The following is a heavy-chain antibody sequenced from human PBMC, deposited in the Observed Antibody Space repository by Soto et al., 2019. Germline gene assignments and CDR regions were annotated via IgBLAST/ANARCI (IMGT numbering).Heavy chain of an antibody. CDR1: GFTFSSYA. Sequence: EVQLLESGGGLVQPGGSLRLSCAASGFTFSSYAMTWVRQAPGKGLEWVSALSGSGVSTYYADSVKGRFTISRDNSKNTLYLQKNSLRAEDTAVYYWAKGGGSKDYYDTSGYYLYYYYAMDVWGQGTTVTVSS. D-gene: IGHD3-22*01. CDR2: LSGSGVST. J-gene: IGHJ6*02. CDR3: AKGGGSKDYYDTSGYYLYYYYAMDV. V-gene: IGHV3-23*01.